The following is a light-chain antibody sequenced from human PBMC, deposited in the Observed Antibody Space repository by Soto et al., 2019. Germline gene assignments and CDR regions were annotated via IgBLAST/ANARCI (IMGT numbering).Light chain of an antibody. CDR2: EVT. J-gene: IGLJ1*01. V-gene: IGLV2-14*01. CDR3: SSYTSSSTLYV. CDR1: SSDVGGYNY. Sequence: LAQPASVSGSPGQSITISCTGTSSDVGGYNYVCWYKQHPGKAPQLMIYEVTNRPSGVSDRFSGSKSGNTASLTISGLQAEDEADYYCSSYTSSSTLYVCGTGTKVT.